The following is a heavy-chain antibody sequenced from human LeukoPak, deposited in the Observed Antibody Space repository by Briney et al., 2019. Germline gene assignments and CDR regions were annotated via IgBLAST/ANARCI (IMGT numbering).Heavy chain of an antibody. D-gene: IGHD3-3*01. V-gene: IGHV3-30*03. CDR3: ATLEVYPTDVIDY. CDR2: ISYDGSNK. Sequence: GGSLRLSCAASGFTFSSYGMHWVRQAPGKGLEWVAVISYDGSNKYYADSVKGRFTISRDNSKNTLYLQMNSLRAEDTAVYFCATLEVYPTDVIDYWGQGTLVIVSS. J-gene: IGHJ4*02. CDR1: GFTFSSYG.